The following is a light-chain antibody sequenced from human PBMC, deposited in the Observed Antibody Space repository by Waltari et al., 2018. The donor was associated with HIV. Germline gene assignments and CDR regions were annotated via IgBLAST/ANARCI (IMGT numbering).Light chain of an antibody. J-gene: IGLJ2*01. CDR2: GDS. CDR3: STWDDRLNGPVV. Sequence: SGTPGQRVTISCSGSRSNIGSNSVNWYQHFPGTAPKLLIYGDSLRPSGVPARFSGSKFGTSASLVITGLQSGDEVDYYCSTWDDRLNGPVVFGGGTRLTVL. CDR1: RSNIGSNS. V-gene: IGLV1-44*01.